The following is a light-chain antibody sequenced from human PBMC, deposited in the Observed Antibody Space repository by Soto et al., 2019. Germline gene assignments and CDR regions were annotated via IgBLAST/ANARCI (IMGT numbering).Light chain of an antibody. CDR1: QSISTY. CDR2: DAS. CDR3: QQTLGWT. J-gene: IGKJ1*01. Sequence: DIQMTQSPSSLSASVGDRVTITCRASQSISTYLNWYQQKPGKAPKLLIYDASSLESGVPSRFSGSGSGTEFTLTISRLQPDDFATYYCQQTLGWTFGQGTKVDIK. V-gene: IGKV1-39*01.